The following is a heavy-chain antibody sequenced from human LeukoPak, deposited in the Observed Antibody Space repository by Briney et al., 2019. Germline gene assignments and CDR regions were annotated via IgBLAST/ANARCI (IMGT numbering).Heavy chain of an antibody. V-gene: IGHV3-30*04. CDR2: ISYHGSNK. CDR1: GFTFSHYA. J-gene: IGHJ3*02. D-gene: IGHD3-22*01. Sequence: GGSLRLSCEASGFTFSHYAMHWVRQAPGKGLEWVAVISYHGSNKYYADSVKGRFTISRDNSKNTLYLQMISLRPEDTAVYYCARVRNYDSSDYFSRHDAFDIWGQGTMVTVSS. CDR3: ARVRNYDSSDYFSRHDAFDI.